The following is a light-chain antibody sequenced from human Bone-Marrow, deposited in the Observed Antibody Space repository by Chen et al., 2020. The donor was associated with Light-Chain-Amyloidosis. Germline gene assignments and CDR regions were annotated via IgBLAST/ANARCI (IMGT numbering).Light chain of an antibody. CDR1: QSVSSSY. V-gene: IGKV3-20*01. CDR2: GAS. J-gene: IGKJ2*01. Sequence: ESVLTQSPGTLSLSPGERATLSCRASQSVSSSYLAWYQQKPGQAPRLLIYGASSRATGSPDRFSGSGSGTDFTLTISRLEPEDFAVYYCQQYDSSPVTFGQGTKLESK. CDR3: QQYDSSPVT.